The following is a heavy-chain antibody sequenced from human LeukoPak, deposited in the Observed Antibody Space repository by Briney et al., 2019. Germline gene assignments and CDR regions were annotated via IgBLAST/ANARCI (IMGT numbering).Heavy chain of an antibody. CDR2: IYYSGST. CDR3: ARLTTANGFDP. Sequence: PSETLSLTCAVYGGSFSGYYWSWIRQPPGKGLEWIGSIYYSGSTYYNPSLKSRVTISVDTSKNDFSLKLSFVTAADTAVYYCARLTTANGFDPWGQGTLVTVSS. D-gene: IGHD1-1*01. CDR1: GGSFSGYY. V-gene: IGHV4-34*01. J-gene: IGHJ5*02.